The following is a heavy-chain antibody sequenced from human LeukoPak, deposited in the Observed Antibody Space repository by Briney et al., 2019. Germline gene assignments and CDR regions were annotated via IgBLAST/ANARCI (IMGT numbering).Heavy chain of an antibody. V-gene: IGHV1-18*04. CDR3: ARASSALVVVAATRGNWFDP. D-gene: IGHD2-15*01. Sequence: ASVKVSCKASGYTFTSYGISWVRQAPGQGLEWMGWISAYHGNTNYAQKLQGRVTMTTDTSTSTAYMELRSLRSDDTAVYYCARASSALVVVAATRGNWFDPWGQGTLVTVSS. J-gene: IGHJ5*02. CDR1: GYTFTSYG. CDR2: ISAYHGNT.